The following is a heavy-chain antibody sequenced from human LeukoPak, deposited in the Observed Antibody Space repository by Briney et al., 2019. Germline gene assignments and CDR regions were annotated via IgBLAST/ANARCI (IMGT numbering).Heavy chain of an antibody. Sequence: GGSLRLSCAASGFTASSNYMSWVRQAPGKGLEWGSVIYSGGSTYYAGSVKGRFAISRDNSKNTVFLQMNSLRADDTAVYYCAREGSRSSGYNFDYWGQGTPVTVSS. V-gene: IGHV3-66*01. CDR3: AREGSRSSGYNFDY. J-gene: IGHJ4*02. CDR1: GFTASSNY. D-gene: IGHD3-22*01. CDR2: IYSGGST.